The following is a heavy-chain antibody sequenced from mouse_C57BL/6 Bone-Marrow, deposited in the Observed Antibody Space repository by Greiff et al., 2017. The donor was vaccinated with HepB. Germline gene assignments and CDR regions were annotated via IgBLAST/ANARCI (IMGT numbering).Heavy chain of an antibody. CDR2: IHPNSGST. Sequence: QVQLKESGAELVKPGASVKLSCKASGYTFTSYWMHWVKQRPGQGLEWIGMIHPNSGSTNYNETFKSKSTLTVDKASSTAYMQLSSLTSEDSAVYYCATNYYGSSYWYFDVWGTGTTVTVSS. D-gene: IGHD1-1*01. CDR3: ATNYYGSSYWYFDV. CDR1: GYTFTSYW. V-gene: IGHV1-64*01. J-gene: IGHJ1*03.